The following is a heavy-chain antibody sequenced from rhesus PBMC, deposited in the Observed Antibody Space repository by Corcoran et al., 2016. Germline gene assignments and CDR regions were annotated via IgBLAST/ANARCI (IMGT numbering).Heavy chain of an antibody. D-gene: IGHD3-3*01. V-gene: IGHV3S18*01. CDR2: ISYTGGST. CDR1: GFSFSGNS. CDR3: ATYLDWGHFDY. Sequence: EAQLVESGGGLGKSGGSRRLYCAAAGFSFSGNSIYWVREAPVKELESVYVISYTGGSTYSADSVNGRFTSARENAKKTLFLQMGSLRAEDTAVYYCATYLDWGHFDYWGQRVLVTVSS. J-gene: IGHJ4*01.